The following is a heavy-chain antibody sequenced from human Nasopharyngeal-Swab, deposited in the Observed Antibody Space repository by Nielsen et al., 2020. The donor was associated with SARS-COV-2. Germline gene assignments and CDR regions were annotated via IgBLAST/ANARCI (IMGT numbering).Heavy chain of an antibody. J-gene: IGHJ4*02. CDR2: INHSGST. CDR3: ARGRYTAWSTSYYFDY. CDR1: GGSFSGYY. V-gene: IGHV4-34*09. D-gene: IGHD5-18*01. Sequence: SETLSLTCAVYGGSFSGYYWSWIRQPPGKGLEWIEEINHSGSTNYNPSLKSRVTISVDTSKNQFSLKLTSVTAADTAVFFCARGRYTAWSTSYYFDYWGQGTLVTVSS.